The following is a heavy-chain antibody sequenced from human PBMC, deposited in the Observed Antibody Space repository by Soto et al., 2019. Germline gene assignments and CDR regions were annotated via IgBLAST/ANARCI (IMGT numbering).Heavy chain of an antibody. J-gene: IGHJ4*02. CDR1: GFTFSGSA. CDR3: TRHVSANGFDY. V-gene: IGHV3-73*01. Sequence: EVQLEESGGGLVQPGGSLKLSCAASGFTFSGSAMHWVRQASGKGLEWVGRIRSKANSYATAYAASVTGRFTISRDDSKNTAYLQMNSLKTEDTPVYYCTRHVSANGFDYWGQGTLVTVSS. D-gene: IGHD6-25*01. CDR2: IRSKANSYAT.